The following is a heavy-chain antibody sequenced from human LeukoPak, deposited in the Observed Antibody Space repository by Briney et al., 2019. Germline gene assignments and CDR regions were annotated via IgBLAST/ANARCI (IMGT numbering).Heavy chain of an antibody. V-gene: IGHV3-48*03. CDR1: GFTFSKYA. CDR2: ITSSGSTI. CDR3: AIRWANFDY. D-gene: IGHD1-26*01. J-gene: IGHJ4*02. Sequence: PGGSLRLSCAASGFTFSKYAMNWVRQAPGKGLEWVSYITSSGSTIYYADSVKGRFTISRDNAKNSLYLQMSSLRAEDTAVYYCAIRWANFDYWGQGTLVTVSS.